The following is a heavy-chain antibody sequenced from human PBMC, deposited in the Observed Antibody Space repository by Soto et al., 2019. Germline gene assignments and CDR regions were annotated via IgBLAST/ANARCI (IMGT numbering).Heavy chain of an antibody. J-gene: IGHJ4*02. CDR2: INPNSGGT. Sequence: ASVKASCKASGYNITGYYMHWVRQAPGQGLEWMGWINPNSGGTNYAQKFQGWVTMTRDTSISTAYMELSRLRSDDTAVYYCARSNIVATPEGWSFDCWGQGTRVTVSS. CDR3: ARSNIVATPEGWSFDC. V-gene: IGHV1-2*04. D-gene: IGHD5-12*01. CDR1: GYNITGYY.